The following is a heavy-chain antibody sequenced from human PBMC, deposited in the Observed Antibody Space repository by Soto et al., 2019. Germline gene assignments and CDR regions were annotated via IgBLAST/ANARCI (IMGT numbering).Heavy chain of an antibody. CDR3: ARGHRQYDFWSGHMGDWFGP. CDR1: GGSFSGYY. J-gene: IGHJ5*02. Sequence: SETLSLTCAVYGGSFSGYYWSWIRQPPGKGLEWIGEINHSGSTNYNPSLKSRVTISVDTSKNQFSLKLSSVTAADTAVYYCARGHRQYDFWSGHMGDWFGPWGQGTLVTVSS. CDR2: INHSGST. D-gene: IGHD3-3*01. V-gene: IGHV4-34*01.